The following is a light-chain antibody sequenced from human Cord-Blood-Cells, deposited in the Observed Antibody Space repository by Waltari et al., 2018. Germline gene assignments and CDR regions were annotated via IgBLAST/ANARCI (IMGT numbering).Light chain of an antibody. J-gene: IGKJ2*01. CDR1: QDIDDD. CDR3: LQPDTLYT. CDR2: EYT. V-gene: IGKV5-2*01. Sequence: ETTLTQSPAFMSATQGDKVNITCKASQDIDDDINWYQQKPGEAAIFIIQEYTTLVPVISPRVSARGYATDLTLTINTILSDDASYSFCLQPDTLYTFGQGTKLEIK.